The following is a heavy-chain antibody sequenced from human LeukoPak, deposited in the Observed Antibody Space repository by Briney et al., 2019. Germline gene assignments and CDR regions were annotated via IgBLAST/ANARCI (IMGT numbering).Heavy chain of an antibody. J-gene: IGHJ4*02. Sequence: PSETLSLTCTVSGGSISSGGYSWSWIRQPPGKGLEWIGYIYHSGSTYYNPSLKSRVTISVDRSKNQFSLKLSSVTAADTAVYYCAREVETAFDYWGQGTLVTVSS. D-gene: IGHD4-23*01. CDR3: AREVETAFDY. V-gene: IGHV4-30-2*01. CDR2: IYHSGST. CDR1: GGSISSGGYS.